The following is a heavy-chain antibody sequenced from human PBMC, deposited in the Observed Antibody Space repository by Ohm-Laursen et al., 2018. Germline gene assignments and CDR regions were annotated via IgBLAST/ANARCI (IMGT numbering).Heavy chain of an antibody. CDR2: IIPILGIA. Sequence: GASVKVSCKASGGTFSSYAISWVRQAPGQGLEWMGRIIPILGIANYAQKFQGRVTITADKSTSTAYMELSSLRSEDTAVYYCARETGDTAMALEMGDYWGQGTLVTVSS. CDR1: GGTFSSYA. D-gene: IGHD5-18*01. CDR3: ARETGDTAMALEMGDY. J-gene: IGHJ4*02. V-gene: IGHV1-69*04.